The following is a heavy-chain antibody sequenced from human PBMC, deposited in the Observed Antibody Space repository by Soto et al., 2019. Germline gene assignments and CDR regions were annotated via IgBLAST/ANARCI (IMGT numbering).Heavy chain of an antibody. CDR3: ARGDCSSTSCYGGGWFDP. V-gene: IGHV1-8*01. J-gene: IGHJ5*02. CDR2: MSPNSGNT. Sequence: GASVKVSCKASGYTFTSYDINWVRQATGQGLEWMGWMSPNSGNTGYAQKFQGRVTMTRNTSISTAYMELSSLRSEDTAVYYCARGDCSSTSCYGGGWFDPWGQGTLVTVSS. D-gene: IGHD2-2*01. CDR1: GYTFTSYD.